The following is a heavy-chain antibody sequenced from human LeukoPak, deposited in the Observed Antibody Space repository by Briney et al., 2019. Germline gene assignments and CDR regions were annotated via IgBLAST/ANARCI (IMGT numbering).Heavy chain of an antibody. D-gene: IGHD3-22*01. CDR1: GFTLRSYA. CDR3: ARDGYYYDSGYFDY. V-gene: IGHV3-30-3*01. Sequence: PGRSLRLSCAASGFTLRSYAMHWVRQAPGKGLEGGTVISYDGSNKYYADSVKGRFTVSRDNSKNTLYLQMNRLRAEDTAVYCCARDGYYYDSGYFDYWGQGTLVTVSS. J-gene: IGHJ4*02. CDR2: ISYDGSNK.